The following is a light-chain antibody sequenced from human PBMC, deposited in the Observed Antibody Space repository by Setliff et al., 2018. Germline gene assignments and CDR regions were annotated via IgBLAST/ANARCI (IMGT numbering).Light chain of an antibody. CDR3: TSYTDITTV. J-gene: IGLJ1*01. V-gene: IGLV2-14*03. Sequence: QSALTQPASVSGSPGQSITISCTGTSRDVGGNKYVSWYQHHPGKAPKLIIYDVINRPSGISNRFSGSESGNTASLTISGLQAEDEADYYCTSYTDITTVFGSGTRSPS. CDR1: SRDVGGNKY. CDR2: DVI.